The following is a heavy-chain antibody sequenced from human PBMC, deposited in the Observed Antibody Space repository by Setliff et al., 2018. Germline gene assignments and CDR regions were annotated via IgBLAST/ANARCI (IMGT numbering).Heavy chain of an antibody. J-gene: IGHJ1*01. Sequence: LSLTCAVSGYSISSGYYWGWIRQPPGKGLEWIGSIYHSGSTYYNPSLKSRVTISVDTSKNQFSLKLRSVTAADTAGYYCARDLGYYDIGSWGQGTLVTVSS. D-gene: IGHD3-22*01. CDR3: ARDLGYYDIGS. V-gene: IGHV4-38-2*02. CDR2: IYHSGST. CDR1: GYSISSGYY.